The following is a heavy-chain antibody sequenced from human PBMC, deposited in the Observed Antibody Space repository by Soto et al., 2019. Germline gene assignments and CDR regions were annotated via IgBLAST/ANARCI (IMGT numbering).Heavy chain of an antibody. CDR3: TRVGSSGLDY. CDR1: GFTFSGSA. D-gene: IGHD6-25*01. J-gene: IGHJ4*02. Sequence: GGSLRLSCAASGFTFSGSAMHWVRQASGKGLEWVGRIRSKANSYATAYAASVKGRFTISRDDSKNTAYLQMNSLKTEDTAVYYCTRVGSSGLDYWGQGTLVTVSS. CDR2: IRSKANSYAT. V-gene: IGHV3-73*01.